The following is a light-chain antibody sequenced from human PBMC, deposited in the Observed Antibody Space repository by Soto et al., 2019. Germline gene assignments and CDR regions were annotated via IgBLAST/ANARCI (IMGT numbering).Light chain of an antibody. CDR3: QQRSHWPWT. V-gene: IGKV3-11*01. CDR1: QSVSSY. J-gene: IGKJ1*01. Sequence: DIVLTQSPATLSLSPGESATLSCRASQSVSSYLAWYQQKPGQAPRLLIYDASNRATGIPARFSGSGSGTDFTLTISSLEPEDFAVYYCQQRSHWPWTFGQGTKVEIK. CDR2: DAS.